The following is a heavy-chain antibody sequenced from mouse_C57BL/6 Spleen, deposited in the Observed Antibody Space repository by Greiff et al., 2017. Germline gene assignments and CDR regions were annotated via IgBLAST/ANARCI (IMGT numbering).Heavy chain of an antibody. D-gene: IGHD1-1*01. V-gene: IGHV1-80*01. CDR1: GYAFSSYW. J-gene: IGHJ2*01. Sequence: VQLQQSGAELVKPGASVKISCKASGYAFSSYWMNWVKQRPGKGLEWIGQIHPGDGDTNYNGKFKGKATLTADKSSSTAYMQLSSLTSEDSAVYFCARSWADYGSSYSYFDYWGQGTTLTVSS. CDR3: ARSWADYGSSYSYFDY. CDR2: IHPGDGDT.